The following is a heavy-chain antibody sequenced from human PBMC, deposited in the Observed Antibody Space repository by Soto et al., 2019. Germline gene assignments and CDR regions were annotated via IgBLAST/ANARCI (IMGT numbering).Heavy chain of an antibody. CDR3: ARGGCITMVRGDFDY. CDR2: INHSGST. D-gene: IGHD3-10*01. CDR1: GGSFSGYY. J-gene: IGHJ4*02. V-gene: IGHV4-34*01. Sequence: QVQLQQWGAGLLKPSETLSLTCAVYGGSFSGYYWSWIRQPPGKGLEWIGEINHSGSTNYNPSLKSQVTISVDTSKYQFSLKLSSVTAADTAVYYCARGGCITMVRGDFDYWGQGTLVTVSS.